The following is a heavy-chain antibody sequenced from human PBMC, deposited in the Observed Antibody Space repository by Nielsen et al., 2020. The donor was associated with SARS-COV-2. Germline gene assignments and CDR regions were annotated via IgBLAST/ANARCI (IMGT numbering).Heavy chain of an antibody. J-gene: IGHJ5*02. Sequence: SETLSLTCTVSGGSVSSGSYYWSWIRQPPGKGLEWIGYIYYSGSTNYNPSLKSRVTISVDTSKNQFSLKLSSVTAADTAVYYCASSRIPGPGAPWGQGTLVTVSS. CDR1: GGSVSSGSYY. D-gene: IGHD3-10*01. V-gene: IGHV4-61*01. CDR2: IYYSGST. CDR3: ASSRIPGPGAP.